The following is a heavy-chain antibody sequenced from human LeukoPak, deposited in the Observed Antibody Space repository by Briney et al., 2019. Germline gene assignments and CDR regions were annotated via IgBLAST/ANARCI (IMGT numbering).Heavy chain of an antibody. CDR1: GFTSSSHG. Sequence: PGGFLRLSCAASGFTSSSHGMHWVRQAPGKGLEWVAVIWYDGSNKYYADSVKGRFTISRDNSKNTLYLQMNSLRAEDTAVYYCARYTTGWFLDYWGQGTLVTVSS. CDR2: IWYDGSNK. D-gene: IGHD6-19*01. J-gene: IGHJ4*02. CDR3: ARYTTGWFLDY. V-gene: IGHV3-33*08.